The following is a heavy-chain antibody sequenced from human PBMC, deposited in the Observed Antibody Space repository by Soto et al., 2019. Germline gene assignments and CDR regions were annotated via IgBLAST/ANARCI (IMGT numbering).Heavy chain of an antibody. CDR1: GYTFTSYG. V-gene: IGHV1-18*04. Sequence: ASVKVSCKASGYTFTSYGISWVRQAPGQGLEWMGWISAYNGNTNYAQKLQGRVTMTTDTSTSTAYMELRSLRSDDTAVYYCAREGEYVLRYFDWLLNGPPYYYGMDVWGQGTTVTVSS. CDR3: AREGEYVLRYFDWLLNGPPYYYGMDV. D-gene: IGHD3-9*01. CDR2: ISAYNGNT. J-gene: IGHJ6*02.